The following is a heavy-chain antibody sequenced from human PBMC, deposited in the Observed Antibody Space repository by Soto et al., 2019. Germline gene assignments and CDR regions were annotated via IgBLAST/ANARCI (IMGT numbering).Heavy chain of an antibody. J-gene: IGHJ6*02. CDR2: ISYDGSKE. D-gene: IGHD6-19*01. CDR3: AKEGRQWLTYYYYGMDV. CDR1: GFSFSSYG. Sequence: GGSLRLSCAASGFSFSSYGMHWVRQVPGQGPEWVAVISYDGSKETYADSVKGRSTISRDNSKNTLYLQMNSLRVEDTALYYCAKEGRQWLTYYYYGMDVWGQGTSVTVSS. V-gene: IGHV3-30*18.